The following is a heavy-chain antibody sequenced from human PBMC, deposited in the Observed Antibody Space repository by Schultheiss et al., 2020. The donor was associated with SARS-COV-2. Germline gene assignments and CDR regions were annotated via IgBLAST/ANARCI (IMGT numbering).Heavy chain of an antibody. CDR2: IYYSGST. V-gene: IGHV4-30-4*01. CDR1: GGSISSGDYY. D-gene: IGHD2-2*01. J-gene: IGHJ5*02. Sequence: SQTLSLTCTVSGGSISSGDYYWSWIRQPPGKGLEWIGYIYYSGSTYYNPSLKSRVTMSVDTSKNQFSLKLSSVTAADTAVYYCASGVVPGGNWFDPWGQGTLVTVSS. CDR3: ASGVVPGGNWFDP.